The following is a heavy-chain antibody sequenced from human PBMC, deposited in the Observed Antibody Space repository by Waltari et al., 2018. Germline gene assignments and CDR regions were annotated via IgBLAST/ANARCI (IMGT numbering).Heavy chain of an antibody. CDR1: GYTFTSYY. CDR2: INPSGGST. V-gene: IGHV1-46*01. Sequence: QVQLVQSGAEVKKPGASVKVSCKASGYTFTSYYMHWVRQAPGQGLEWMGIINPSGGSTSYAQKFQGRVTMTRDTATSTVYMELSSLRSEDTAVYYCAREGAAAGPGGAFDIWGQGTMVTVSS. CDR3: AREGAAAGPGGAFDI. J-gene: IGHJ3*02. D-gene: IGHD6-13*01.